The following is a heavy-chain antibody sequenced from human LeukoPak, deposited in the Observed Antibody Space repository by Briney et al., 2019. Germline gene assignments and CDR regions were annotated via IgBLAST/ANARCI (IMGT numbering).Heavy chain of an antibody. J-gene: IGHJ4*02. D-gene: IGHD3/OR15-3a*01. V-gene: IGHV1-8*01. Sequence: ASVKVSCKASGYTFTSYDINWVRQATGQGLEWMGWMNPNSGNTGYAQKFQGRVTITRDMSTSTAYMELSSLRSEDTAIYYCAADDLDIGKWGQGTLVTVSS. CDR3: AADDLDIGK. CDR1: GYTFTSYD. CDR2: MNPNSGNT.